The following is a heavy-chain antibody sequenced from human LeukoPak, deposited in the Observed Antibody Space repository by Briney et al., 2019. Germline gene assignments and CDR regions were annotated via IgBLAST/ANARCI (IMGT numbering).Heavy chain of an antibody. CDR1: GYTFTGYY. D-gene: IGHD6-13*01. CDR3: ARGIAAAGDEGGRYNWFDP. J-gene: IGHJ5*02. Sequence: GASVKVSCKASGYTFTGYYMHWVRQAPGQGLEWMGWINPNSGGTNYAQKFQGRVTMTRDTSISTAYMELSRLRSDNTAVYYCARGIAAAGDEGGRYNWFDPWGQGTLVTVSS. CDR2: INPNSGGT. V-gene: IGHV1-2*02.